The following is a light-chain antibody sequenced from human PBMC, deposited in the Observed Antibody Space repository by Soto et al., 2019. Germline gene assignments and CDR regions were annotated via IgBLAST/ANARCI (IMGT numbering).Light chain of an antibody. J-gene: IGLJ2*01. CDR1: SSDVGGYNY. Sequence: QSALTQPASVSGSPGQSITISCTGTSSDVGGYNYVSWYQQHPGKAPKLMIYDVSNRLSGVSNRFSGSKSGNTASLTISGLQAEDEADYYCSSYTSSSTLGVFGGGTKVTVL. CDR2: DVS. CDR3: SSYTSSSTLGV. V-gene: IGLV2-14*01.